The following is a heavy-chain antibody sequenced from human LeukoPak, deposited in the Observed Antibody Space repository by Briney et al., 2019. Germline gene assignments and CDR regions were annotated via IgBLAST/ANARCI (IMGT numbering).Heavy chain of an antibody. CDR2: ISSNSDYI. J-gene: IGHJ4*02. D-gene: IGHD2-21*01. V-gene: IGHV3-21*01. CDR3: ARGLCGGDCYDY. CDR1: GFTFSSYH. Sequence: PGGSLRLSCAASGFTFSSYHINWVRQAPGKGLEWVSSISSNSDYIYYADSVKGRFTISRDNAKNSLYLQMNSLRAEDTAVYYGARGLCGGDCYDYCGEGTLVTVSS.